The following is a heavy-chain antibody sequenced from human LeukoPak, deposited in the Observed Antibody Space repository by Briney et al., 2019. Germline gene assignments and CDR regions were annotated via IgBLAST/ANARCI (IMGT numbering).Heavy chain of an antibody. CDR3: ASRPEYYYDSSGYPPEDAFDI. D-gene: IGHD3-22*01. J-gene: IGHJ3*02. V-gene: IGHV1-8*01. CDR1: GYTFTSYD. Sequence: ASVKVSCKASGYTFTSYDINWVRQAAGQGLEWMGWMNPNSGNTGYAQKFQGRVTMTRNTSISTAYMELSSLRSEHTAVYYCASRPEYYYDSSGYPPEDAFDIWGQGTMVTVSS. CDR2: MNPNSGNT.